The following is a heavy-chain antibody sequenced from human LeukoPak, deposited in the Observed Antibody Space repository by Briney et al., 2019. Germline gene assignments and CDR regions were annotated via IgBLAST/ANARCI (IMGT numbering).Heavy chain of an antibody. CDR3: AKVAAFVVGPAAKIDP. J-gene: IGHJ5*02. CDR1: GFIFSSYA. V-gene: IGHV3-23*01. Sequence: GGTLRLSCAASGFIFSSYAMTWVHEAPGKGLEWVSVISDSGGSTYSEDSVKGRFTISRGNSKNTLYLQRNSLRAEDTAVYYCAKVAAFVVGPAAKIDPWGQGTLVTVSS. CDR2: ISDSGGST. D-gene: IGHD2-2*01.